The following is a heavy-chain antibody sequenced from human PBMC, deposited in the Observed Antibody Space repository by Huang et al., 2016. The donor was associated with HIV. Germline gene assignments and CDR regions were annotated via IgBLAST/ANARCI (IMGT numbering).Heavy chain of an antibody. CDR3: ARDRVPAVRYYYGMDV. CDR2: INTYNGNT. J-gene: IGHJ6*02. CDR1: DYTFTKYG. Sequence: QVHLVQSGVDVKKPGASVKVSCKASDYTFTKYGVSWVRQAPGQGLEWMGWINTYNGNTTYAQKFQGRVTMTTDKSTNTAYMELGSLRYDDTAVYYCARDRVPAVRYYYGMDVWGQGTTVTVTS. V-gene: IGHV1-18*04. D-gene: IGHD3-16*02.